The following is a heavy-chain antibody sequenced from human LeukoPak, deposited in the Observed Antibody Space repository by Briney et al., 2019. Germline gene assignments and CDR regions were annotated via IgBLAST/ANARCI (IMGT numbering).Heavy chain of an antibody. CDR2: VYHVGTT. D-gene: IGHD2-15*01. CDR3: ARAVVVAATGVGAFDI. V-gene: IGHV4-38-2*02. J-gene: IGHJ3*02. CDR1: GYSINNGYY. Sequence: SETLSLTCTVSGYSINNGYYWGWIRQPPGKGLEWIGVYHVGTTDYNPSLRSRVTISVDTSKNQFSLKLSSVTAADTAVYYCARAVVVAATGVGAFDIWGQGTMVTVSS.